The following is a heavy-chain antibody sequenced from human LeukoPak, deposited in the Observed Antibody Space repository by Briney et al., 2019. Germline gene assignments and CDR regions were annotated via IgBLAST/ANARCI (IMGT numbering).Heavy chain of an antibody. D-gene: IGHD1-26*01. CDR3: ARVGSYAAYNWFDP. V-gene: IGHV1-2*02. CDR2: INPNSGGT. CDR1: GYTFTGYY. Sequence: ASVKVSCKASGYTFTGYYMHWVQQAPGQGLEWMGWINPNSGGTNYAQKFQGRVTMTRDTSISTAYMELSRLRSDDTAVYYCARVGSYAAYNWFDPWGQGTLVTVSS. J-gene: IGHJ5*02.